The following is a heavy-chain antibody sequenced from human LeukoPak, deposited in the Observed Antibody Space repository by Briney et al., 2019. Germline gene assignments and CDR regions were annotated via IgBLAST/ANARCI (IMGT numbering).Heavy chain of an antibody. CDR2: INPNSGGT. CDR3: ARDYYDSSGLLDY. Sequence: ASVKVSCKASGYTLTDYYMHWVRQAPGQGLEWMGWINPNSGGTNYAQKFQGRVTMTRDTSISTAYMELSRLRSDDTAVYYCARDYYDSSGLLDYWGQGTLVTVSS. V-gene: IGHV1-2*02. J-gene: IGHJ4*02. CDR1: GYTLTDYY. D-gene: IGHD3-22*01.